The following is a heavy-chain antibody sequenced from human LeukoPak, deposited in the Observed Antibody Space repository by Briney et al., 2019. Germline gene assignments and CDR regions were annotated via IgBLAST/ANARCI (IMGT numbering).Heavy chain of an antibody. CDR2: INHSGIT. D-gene: IGHD5-24*01. V-gene: IGHV4-34*01. Sequence: ASETLSLTCAVYGGSFTGYYWTWIRQPPGKGLEWIAEINHSGITNYNPSLKSRVTISVDTSKNQFSLKLSSVTAADTAVYYCARKGKMGGYKIKPYYYYYYMDVWGKGTTVTISS. CDR3: ARKGKMGGYKIKPYYYYYYMDV. CDR1: GGSFTGYY. J-gene: IGHJ6*03.